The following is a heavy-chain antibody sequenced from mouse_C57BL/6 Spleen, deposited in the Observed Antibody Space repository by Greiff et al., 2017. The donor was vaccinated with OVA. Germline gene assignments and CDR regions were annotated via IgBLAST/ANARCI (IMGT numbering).Heavy chain of an antibody. CDR2: INPSTGGT. CDR1: GYSFTGYY. V-gene: IGHV1-42*01. CDR3: ARSKATVVAFDY. J-gene: IGHJ2*01. Sequence: EVQLVESGPELVKPGASVKISCKASGYSFTGYYMNWVKQSPEKSLEWIGEINPSTGGTTYNQKFKAKATLTVDKSSSTAYMQLKSLTSEDSAVYYCARSKATVVAFDYWGQGTTLTVSS. D-gene: IGHD1-1*01.